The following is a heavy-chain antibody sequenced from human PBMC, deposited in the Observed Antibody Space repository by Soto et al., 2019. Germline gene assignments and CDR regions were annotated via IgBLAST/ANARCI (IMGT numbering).Heavy chain of an antibody. D-gene: IGHD2-2*01. CDR3: ARADLRDVVVPAAMFGFDY. Sequence: SETLSLTCTVSGGSISSGGYYWSWIRQHPGKGLEWIGYIYYSGSTYYNPSLKSRVTISVDTSKNQFSLKLSSVTAADTAVYYCARADLRDVVVPAAMFGFDYWGQGTLVPVSS. CDR2: IYYSGST. CDR1: GGSISSGGYY. J-gene: IGHJ4*02. V-gene: IGHV4-31*03.